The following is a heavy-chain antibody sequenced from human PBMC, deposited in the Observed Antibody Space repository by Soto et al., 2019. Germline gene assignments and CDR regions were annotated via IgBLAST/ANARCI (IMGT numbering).Heavy chain of an antibody. CDR2: IYWDDDK. D-gene: IGHD3-3*01. V-gene: IGHV2-5*02. J-gene: IGHJ4*02. CDR1: GFSLTTSGVG. Sequence: QITLNESGPTQVKPRQTLTLTCTFSGFSLTTSGVGVGWIRQSPGKAPEWLALIYWDDDKRYSPSLKSRLTITKDTSKKQVVLTMADLDTVDTATYYCAHRVLRTVFGLVTTTAIYFDFWGQGTPVAVSS. CDR3: AHRVLRTVFGLVTTTAIYFDF.